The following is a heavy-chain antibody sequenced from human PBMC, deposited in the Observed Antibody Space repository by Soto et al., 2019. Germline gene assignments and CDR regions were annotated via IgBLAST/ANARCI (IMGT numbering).Heavy chain of an antibody. CDR1: GGSIRSDGSY. D-gene: IGHD5-18*01. V-gene: IGHV4-31*11. Sequence: QVQLQESGPGLVKPSQTLSLTCAVSGGSIRSDGSYWTWIRQLPGGGRGWIGYIYYSGRTTYNPSIESRASISVDSSENQFYLRLTSVTAADTAVYYCARRAGNRRGYPIDSWGQGTLVTVSS. CDR2: IYYSGRT. J-gene: IGHJ4*02. CDR3: ARRAGNRRGYPIDS.